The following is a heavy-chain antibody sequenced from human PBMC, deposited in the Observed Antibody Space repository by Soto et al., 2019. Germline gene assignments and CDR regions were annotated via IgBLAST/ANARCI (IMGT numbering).Heavy chain of an antibody. V-gene: IGHV1-69*02. J-gene: IGHJ4*02. D-gene: IGHD5-18*01. CDR2: IIPILGIA. CDR1: GGTFSSYT. Sequence: QVQLVQSGAEVKKPGSSVKVSCKASGGTFSSYTISWVRQAPGQGLEWMGRIIPILGIANYAQKFQGRVTITADKSTSTAYMELSSLRSEDTAVYYCARGSPLGHSYGDWGQGTLVTVSS. CDR3: ARGSPLGHSYGD.